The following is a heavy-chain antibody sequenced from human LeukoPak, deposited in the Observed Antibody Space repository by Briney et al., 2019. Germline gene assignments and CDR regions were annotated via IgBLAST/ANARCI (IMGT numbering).Heavy chain of an antibody. CDR3: AIGLARTQSSAVSPCY. CDR1: GFTFSSYS. CDR2: ISSSSSYI. D-gene: IGHD3-22*01. Sequence: GGSLRLTCAASGFTFSSYSMSWVRQAPGKGLEWVSSISSSSSYIYYADSVKGRFTISRDNAKNSLYLQMNSLRAEDTAVYYCAIGLARTQSSAVSPCYCGQGTLVTVSS. J-gene: IGHJ4*02. V-gene: IGHV3-21*01.